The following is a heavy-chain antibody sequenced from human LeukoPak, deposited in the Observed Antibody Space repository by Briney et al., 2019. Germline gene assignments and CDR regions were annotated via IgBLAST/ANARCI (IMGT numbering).Heavy chain of an antibody. V-gene: IGHV4-39*07. CDR2: IYYKGAT. J-gene: IGHJ4*02. CDR1: GGSISSSSDF. Sequence: SETLSLTCTVSGGSISSSSDFWGWIRQPPGKGLEWIGTIYYKGATYYNPSLKSRVTISVDTSRNQFSLKLSSMTAADTAVYYCARIEVGAIDYWGQGTLVTVSS. D-gene: IGHD1-26*01. CDR3: ARIEVGAIDY.